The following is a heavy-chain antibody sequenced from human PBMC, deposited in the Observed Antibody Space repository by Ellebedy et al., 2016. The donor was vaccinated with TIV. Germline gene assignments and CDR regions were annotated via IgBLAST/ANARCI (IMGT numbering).Heavy chain of an antibody. CDR1: GFTFSNNW. Sequence: PGGSLRLSCAASGFTFSNNWMNWVRQTPGKGLEWVAYIKQDGSEKYYVDSVKGRFTISRDNAKNSLYLQMNSLRAEDTDVYYCARGRSFNWGQGTLVTVSS. V-gene: IGHV3-7*03. J-gene: IGHJ4*02. D-gene: IGHD3-10*01. CDR3: ARGRSFN. CDR2: IKQDGSEK.